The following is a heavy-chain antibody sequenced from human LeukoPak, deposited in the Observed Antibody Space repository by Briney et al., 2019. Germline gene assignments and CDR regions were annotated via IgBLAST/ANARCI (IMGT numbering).Heavy chain of an antibody. D-gene: IGHD2-8*01. CDR3: ASTIVLMVYADNWFDP. Sequence: PSETLSLTCTVSGGSISSSSYYWGWIRQPPGKGLEWIGSIYYSGSTYYNPSLKSRVTISVDTSKNQFSLKLSSVTAADTAVYYCASTIVLMVYADNWFDPWGQGTLVTVSS. CDR1: GGSISSSSYY. V-gene: IGHV4-39*07. CDR2: IYYSGST. J-gene: IGHJ5*02.